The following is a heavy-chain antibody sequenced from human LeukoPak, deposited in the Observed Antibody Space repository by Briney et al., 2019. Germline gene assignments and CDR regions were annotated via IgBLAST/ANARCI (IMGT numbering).Heavy chain of an antibody. CDR3: AKGYDFWSGGLDY. Sequence: GGSLRLSCAASGFTFSSYAMSWVRQAPGKGLEWVSAVSDSGGDTYYADSVKGRFTISRDNSKNTLYLQMNSLRAEDTAVYYCAKGYDFWSGGLDYWGQGTLVTVSS. D-gene: IGHD3-3*01. J-gene: IGHJ4*02. CDR1: GFTFSSYA. V-gene: IGHV3-23*01. CDR2: VSDSGGDT.